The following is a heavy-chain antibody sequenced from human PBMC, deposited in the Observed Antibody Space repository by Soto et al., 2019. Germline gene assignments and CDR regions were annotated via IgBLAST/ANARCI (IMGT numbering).Heavy chain of an antibody. J-gene: IGHJ3*02. D-gene: IGHD3-9*01. CDR1: GFSFRTYG. CDR3: ARDFDIATSNRIDAFDI. Sequence: QVHLVESGGGVVQPGRSLRLSCAASGFSFRTYGMNWVRQAPGKGLEWVAIIWYDGSNRYYGDSLKGRFAVSRDNSRNTLSLDMNNLRSEDTAVYYCARDFDIATSNRIDAFDIWGQGTMVTVSS. CDR2: IWYDGSNR. V-gene: IGHV3-33*01.